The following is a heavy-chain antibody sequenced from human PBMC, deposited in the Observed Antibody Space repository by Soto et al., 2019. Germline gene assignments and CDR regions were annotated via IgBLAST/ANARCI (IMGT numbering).Heavy chain of an antibody. CDR2: VYYTGST. J-gene: IGHJ4*02. CDR1: GGSISGSY. Sequence: PSETLSLTCSVSGGSISGSYWSWIRQSPGKGLEWLGYVYYTGSTNYSPSLRSRVSISVDTSKNEFSLRLSSVTAADTAVYFCARSVAVPGAHIDYWGQRTQVTVS. CDR3: ARSVAVPGAHIDY. D-gene: IGHD6-19*01. V-gene: IGHV4-59*01.